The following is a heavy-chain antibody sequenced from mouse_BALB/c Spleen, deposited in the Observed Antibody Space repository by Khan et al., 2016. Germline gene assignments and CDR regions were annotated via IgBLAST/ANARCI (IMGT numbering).Heavy chain of an antibody. Sequence: EVELVESGGGLVKPGGSLKLSCAASGFTFSSYAMSWVRQTPEKRLEWVATISSGGSYTYYPDSVKGRFTISRDNAKNTLYLQMSSLRSEDTAMYYCARASTMITTMDYWGQGTSVTVSS. CDR1: GFTFSSYA. D-gene: IGHD2-4*01. CDR2: ISSGGSYT. V-gene: IGHV5-9-3*01. J-gene: IGHJ4*01. CDR3: ARASTMITTMDY.